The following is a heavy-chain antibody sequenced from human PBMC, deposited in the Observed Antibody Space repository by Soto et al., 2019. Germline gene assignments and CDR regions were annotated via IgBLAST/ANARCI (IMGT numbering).Heavy chain of an antibody. CDR2: IYKSGDT. Sequence: EVQLVESGGGLVQPGGSLRLSCAASGFTVSSSYLYWVRQAPGKGLEWVSSIYKSGDTYYADSVKGRFTISRDNYKSTLFIQMNSLRAEDTAVYYCARGTVGTNPNWLGAWGQGTLVTVSS. D-gene: IGHD1-26*01. J-gene: IGHJ5*02. CDR3: ARGTVGTNPNWLGA. CDR1: GFTVSSSY. V-gene: IGHV3-66*01.